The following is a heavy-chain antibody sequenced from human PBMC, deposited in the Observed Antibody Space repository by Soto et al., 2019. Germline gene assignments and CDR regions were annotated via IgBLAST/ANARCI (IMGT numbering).Heavy chain of an antibody. V-gene: IGHV4-4*02. J-gene: IGHJ4*02. CDR1: GGSISSSNW. Sequence: SETLSVTCAVSGGSISSSNWWSWVRQPPGKGLEWIGEIYHSGSTNYNPSLKSRVTISVDKSKNQFSLKLSSVTAADTAVYYCASLPATSDFDYWGQGTQVTVSS. D-gene: IGHD2-2*01. CDR2: IYHSGST. CDR3: ASLPATSDFDY.